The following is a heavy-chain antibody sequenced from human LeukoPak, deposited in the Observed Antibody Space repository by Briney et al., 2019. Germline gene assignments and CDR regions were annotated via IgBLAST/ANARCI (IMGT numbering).Heavy chain of an antibody. CDR3: AKAPVTTCRGAYCYPFDY. CDR2: ISVSGNT. V-gene: IGHV3-23*01. D-gene: IGHD2-21*01. CDR1: GFTLSSYA. Sequence: GGSLRLSCAASGFTLSSYAMSWVRQGPGKGLEWVSAISVSGNTYHADSVKGRFAISRDSSENTLYLQMNSLRAEDAAVYYCAKAPVTTCRGAYCYPFDYWGQGTLVTVSS. J-gene: IGHJ4*02.